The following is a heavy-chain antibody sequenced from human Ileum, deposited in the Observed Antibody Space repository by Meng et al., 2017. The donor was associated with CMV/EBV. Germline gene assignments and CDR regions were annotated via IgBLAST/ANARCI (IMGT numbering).Heavy chain of an antibody. Sequence: GGSLRLSCAASGFTFRSYAMNWVRQAPGKGLEWVAVISHDGSQNNYADSVKGRFTISRDNSENTLYLQMNSLRPEDTAMYYCARCLTMFRGLITFYDHYYGMDVWGQGTPVTVSS. CDR3: ARCLTMFRGLITFYDHYYGMDV. CDR1: GFTFRSYA. V-gene: IGHV3-30*04. CDR2: ISHDGSQN. D-gene: IGHD3-10*01. J-gene: IGHJ6*02.